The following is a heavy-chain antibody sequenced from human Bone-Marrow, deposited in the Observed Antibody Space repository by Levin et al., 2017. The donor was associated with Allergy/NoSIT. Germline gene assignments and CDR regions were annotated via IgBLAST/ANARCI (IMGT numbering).Heavy chain of an antibody. CDR1: GYNFYTFW. D-gene: IGHD3-3*01. CDR3: ARLRPDDYDYWSGYYGTSLFDY. J-gene: IGHJ4*02. Sequence: KPGESLKISCKVSGYNFYTFWIGWVRQKPGKGLEWMGIIYPSDSDSRYNPSFQGHVTFSVDKATSTAYLRWNSLTTSDSAMYFCARLRPDDYDYWSGYYGTSLFDYWGQGTQVTVSS. CDR2: IYPSDSDS. V-gene: IGHV5-51*01.